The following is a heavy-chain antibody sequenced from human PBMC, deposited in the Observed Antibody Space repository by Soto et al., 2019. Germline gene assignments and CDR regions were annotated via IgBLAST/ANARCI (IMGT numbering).Heavy chain of an antibody. CDR1: GGTFSSYT. CDR3: ARSVPGYDYIWGSSQKKENYSRFDYYYYYYYMDV. Sequence: ASVKVSCKASGGTFSSYTISWVRQAPGQGLEWMGRIIPILGIANYAQKFQGRVTITADKSTSTAYMELGSLGSEDTAVYYCARSVPGYDYIWGSSQKKENYSRFDYYYYYYYMDVWGKGTTVTVSS. V-gene: IGHV1-69*02. CDR2: IIPILGIA. D-gene: IGHD3-16*01. J-gene: IGHJ6*03.